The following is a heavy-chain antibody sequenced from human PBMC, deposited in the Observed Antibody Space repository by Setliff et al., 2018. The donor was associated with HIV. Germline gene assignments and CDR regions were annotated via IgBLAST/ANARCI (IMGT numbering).Heavy chain of an antibody. Sequence: LRLSCAASGFTFSNYAMHWVRQAPGKGLEWVAVISYDGSNKYYADSVKGRFTISRDNSKNTLYLQMNSLRIEDTAVYYCARETMYDSRGYLSHYFDYWGQGTPVTVSS. CDR3: ARETMYDSRGYLSHYFDY. J-gene: IGHJ4*02. CDR1: GFTFSNYA. CDR2: ISYDGSNK. V-gene: IGHV3-30-3*01. D-gene: IGHD3-22*01.